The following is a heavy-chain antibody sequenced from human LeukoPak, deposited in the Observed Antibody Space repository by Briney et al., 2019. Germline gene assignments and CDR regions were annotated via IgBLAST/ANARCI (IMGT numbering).Heavy chain of an antibody. D-gene: IGHD3-10*01. V-gene: IGHV1-69*04. Sequence: ASVKVSCKASGGTFSSYAISWVRQAPGQGLEWMGRIIPILGIANYAQKFQGRVTITADKSMSTAYMELSSLRSEDTAVYYCARDRYYGSGSYYNVNWFDPWGQGTLVTVSS. CDR1: GGTFSSYA. CDR2: IIPILGIA. CDR3: ARDRYYGSGSYYNVNWFDP. J-gene: IGHJ5*02.